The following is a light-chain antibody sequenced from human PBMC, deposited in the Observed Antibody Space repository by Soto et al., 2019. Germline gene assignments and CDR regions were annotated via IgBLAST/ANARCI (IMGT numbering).Light chain of an antibody. J-gene: IGLJ3*02. CDR1: INDVGNENY. Sequence: QSVLTQPASVSGFPGQSITISSTGTINDVGNENYVSWYQHQPGKAPKVMIYEVSKRPSGVPDRFSGSKSGNTASLAVSGLQVDDEALYYCSAYAGSGIWVFGGGTKVTVL. CDR3: SAYAGSGIWV. V-gene: IGLV2-8*01. CDR2: EVS.